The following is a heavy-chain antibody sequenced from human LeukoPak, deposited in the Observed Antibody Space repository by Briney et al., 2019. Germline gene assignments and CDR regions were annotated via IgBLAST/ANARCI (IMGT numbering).Heavy chain of an antibody. D-gene: IGHD5-18*01. CDR2: IRYDGSNK. CDR1: GFTFSSYG. CDR3: AIGPRGYSYGYVDY. Sequence: GGSLRLSCAASGFTFSSYGMHWVRQAPGKGLEWVAFIRYDGSNKYYADSVKGRFTISRDNSKNTLYLQMNSLRAEDTAVYYSAIGPRGYSYGYVDYWGQGTLVTVSS. V-gene: IGHV3-30*02. J-gene: IGHJ4*02.